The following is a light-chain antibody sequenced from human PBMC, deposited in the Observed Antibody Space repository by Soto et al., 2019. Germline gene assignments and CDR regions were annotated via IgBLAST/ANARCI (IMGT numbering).Light chain of an antibody. CDR1: QSVSSN. J-gene: IGKJ5*01. Sequence: EMGMTQSAATLSVSPGERASLXCRASQSVSSNFAWHQQSAGKARRHLISCAPTRATGITERFSGSGCGKDFNITISSLEPEDFAVYDCQQRSNWHTFGQGTRLEIK. CDR3: QQRSNWHT. CDR2: CAP. V-gene: IGKV3D-11*02.